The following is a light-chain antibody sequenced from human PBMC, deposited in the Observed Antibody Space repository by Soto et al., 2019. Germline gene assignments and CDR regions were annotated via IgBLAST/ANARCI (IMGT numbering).Light chain of an antibody. CDR2: GAS. Sequence: VLSQSXGTLSFYTQEXXXXXXXAFKSVRSSYLAWYQHRXGRAPRLLIYGASXRANGIPDRFSGSGSGTDFTLTISRLETEDFAVYYCQQYCSSPRVFGQGTKVDI. V-gene: IGKV3-20*01. CDR1: KSVRSSY. CDR3: QQYCSSPRV. J-gene: IGKJ1*01.